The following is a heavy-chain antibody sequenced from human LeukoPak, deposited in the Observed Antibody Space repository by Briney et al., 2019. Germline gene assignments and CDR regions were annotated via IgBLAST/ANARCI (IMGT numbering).Heavy chain of an antibody. V-gene: IGHV5-51*01. Sequence: GESLQISCRGSGYSYTSYWVAWVRQMPGKGLEWMGTIYPGDSDTRYSPSFQGQVTFSADKSISTAYLQWSSLKASDTAMYYCARHGRHCSSSSCSLDDWGQGTLVIVSS. D-gene: IGHD2-2*01. CDR3: ARHGRHCSSSSCSLDD. J-gene: IGHJ4*02. CDR2: IYPGDSDT. CDR1: GYSYTSYW.